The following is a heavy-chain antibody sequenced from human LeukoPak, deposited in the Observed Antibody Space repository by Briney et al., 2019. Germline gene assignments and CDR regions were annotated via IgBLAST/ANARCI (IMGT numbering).Heavy chain of an antibody. D-gene: IGHD3-16*01. Sequence: GGSLRLSCAASGFTFSGSAMHWVRQASGKGLEWVGRIRSKANSYATAYAASVKGRFTISRDDSKNTAYLQMNSLKTEDTAVYYCTRQGDSTDYWGQGTLVTVSS. CDR1: GFTFSGSA. V-gene: IGHV3-73*01. CDR3: TRQGDSTDY. CDR2: IRSKANSYAT. J-gene: IGHJ4*02.